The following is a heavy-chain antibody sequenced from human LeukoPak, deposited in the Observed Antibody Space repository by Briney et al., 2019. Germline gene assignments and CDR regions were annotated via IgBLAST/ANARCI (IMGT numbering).Heavy chain of an antibody. CDR2: ISSSSSYI. CDR1: GFTFSSYS. J-gene: IGHJ5*02. Sequence: GGSLRLSCAASGFTFSSYSMNWVRQAPGKGLEWVSSISSSSSYIYYADSVKGRFTISRDNAKNSLYLQMNSLRAEDTAVYYCARGEDSYVLRYFAVFDPWGQGTLVTVSS. V-gene: IGHV3-21*01. CDR3: ARGEDSYVLRYFAVFDP. D-gene: IGHD3-9*01.